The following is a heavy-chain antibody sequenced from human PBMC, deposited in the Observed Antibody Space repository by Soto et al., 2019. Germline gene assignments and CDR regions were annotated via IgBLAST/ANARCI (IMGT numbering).Heavy chain of an antibody. J-gene: IGHJ6*02. CDR1: GYTFTGYY. CDR2: INPSGGGT. Sequence: ASVKVSCKASGYTFTGYYMHWVRQAPGQGLEWMGWINPSGGGTNYAQKFQGRVTMTRDTSISTAYMELSRLRSDDTAVYYCAREQAAIGQARIFGVVILPSDYYYGMDVWGQGTTVTVSS. D-gene: IGHD3-3*01. V-gene: IGHV1-2*02. CDR3: AREQAAIGQARIFGVVILPSDYYYGMDV.